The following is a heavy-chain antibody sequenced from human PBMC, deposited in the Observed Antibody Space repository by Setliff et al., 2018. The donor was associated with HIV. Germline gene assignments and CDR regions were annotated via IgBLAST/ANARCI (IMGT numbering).Heavy chain of an antibody. J-gene: IGHJ5*02. D-gene: IGHD3-16*01. V-gene: IGHV2-70*11. CDR2: IAWTDAK. Sequence: VNPTQTLTRTCTVSGFSLTTSGRGIYWIRQPPGKALEWLARIAWTDAKNYNTSLKTRLTVSCDTSKNQVVLTMTTMDPVDTATYYCARGGNWFDPWGQGTLVTVSS. CDR3: ARGGNWFDP. CDR1: GFSLTTSGRG.